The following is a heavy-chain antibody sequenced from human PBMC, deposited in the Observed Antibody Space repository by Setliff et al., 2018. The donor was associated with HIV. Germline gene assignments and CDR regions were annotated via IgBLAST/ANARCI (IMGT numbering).Heavy chain of an antibody. CDR3: VRGHCNSDKCWYTWFDP. Sequence: GASVKVSCKASGYMFNIYYMHWVRQVPGQGLEWMGWSNPNTGGTKYAQKFQDRLTMTTDTSTTTASMELRSLRSDDTAVYYCVRGHCNSDKCWYTWFDPWGQGTLVTVSS. V-gene: IGHV1-2*02. CDR1: GYMFNIYY. CDR2: SNPNTGGT. J-gene: IGHJ5*02. D-gene: IGHD2-2*01.